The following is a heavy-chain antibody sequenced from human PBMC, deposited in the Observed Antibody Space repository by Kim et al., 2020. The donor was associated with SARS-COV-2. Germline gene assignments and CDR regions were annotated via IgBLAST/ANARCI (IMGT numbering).Heavy chain of an antibody. V-gene: IGHV7-4-1*02. Sequence: ASVKVSCKASGYTFTSYAMNWVRQAPGQGLEWMGWINTNTGNPTYAQGVTGRFVFSLDTSVSTAYLQISSLKAEDTAVYYCARGVVPAAGHGSDYWGQGTLVTVSS. D-gene: IGHD2-2*01. CDR1: GYTFTSYA. J-gene: IGHJ4*02. CDR3: ARGVVPAAGHGSDY. CDR2: INTNTGNP.